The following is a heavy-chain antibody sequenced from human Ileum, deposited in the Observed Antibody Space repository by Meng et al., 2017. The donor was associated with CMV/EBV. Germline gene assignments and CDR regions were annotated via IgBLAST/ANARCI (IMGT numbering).Heavy chain of an antibody. Sequence: GGSLRLSCAASGFTFSSYWMSWVRQAPGKGLEWAANIKQDGSEKYYVDSVKGRFTISRDNGKNSVYLQMNSLRAEDTAVYYCARDSGRMNYWGQGTLVTVSS. CDR2: IKQDGSEK. CDR1: GFTFSSYW. D-gene: IGHD2-8*01. CDR3: ARDSGRMNY. V-gene: IGHV3-7*01. J-gene: IGHJ4*02.